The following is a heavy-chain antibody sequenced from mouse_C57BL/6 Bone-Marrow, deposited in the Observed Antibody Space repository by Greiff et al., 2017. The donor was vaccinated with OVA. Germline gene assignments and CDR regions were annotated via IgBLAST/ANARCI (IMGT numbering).Heavy chain of an antibody. CDR3: TSDVYVFAGFAY. CDR2: IYPGNSDT. D-gene: IGHD2-3*01. Sequence: VQLQQSGTVLARPGASVKMSCKTSGYTFTSSWMHWVKQRPGQGLEWIGAIYPGNSDTSYNQKFKGKATLTAVTSASTAYMELSRLTNEYSAVYDCTSDVYVFAGFAYWGQGTLVTGSA. CDR1: GYTFTSSW. V-gene: IGHV1-5*01. J-gene: IGHJ3*01.